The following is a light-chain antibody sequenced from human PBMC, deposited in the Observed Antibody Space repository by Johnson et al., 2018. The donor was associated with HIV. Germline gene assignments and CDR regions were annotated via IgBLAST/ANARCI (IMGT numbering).Light chain of an antibody. V-gene: IGLV1-51*02. CDR2: EDY. CDR3: GTWDSSLSAMG. Sequence: QSVLTQPPSVSAAPGQRVNISCSGHSSNIENYFVSWYQQLPGAAPRLLIYEDYKRPSGIPDRFSDSTSGTSATLGITGLQTGDEADYYCGTWDSSLSAMGLGTGTKVTVL. J-gene: IGLJ1*01. CDR1: SSNIENYF.